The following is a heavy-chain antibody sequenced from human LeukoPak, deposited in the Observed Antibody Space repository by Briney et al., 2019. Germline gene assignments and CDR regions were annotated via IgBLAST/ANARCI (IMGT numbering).Heavy chain of an antibody. D-gene: IGHD3-10*01. CDR2: INPSSGGT. V-gene: IGHV1-2*02. J-gene: IGHJ4*02. CDR1: GYTFTGYH. CDR3: ARYYYGSGSYLFDY. Sequence: ASVKVSCKTSGYTFTGYHLHWVRQAPGQGLEWMGWINPSSGGTNYAQKFQGRVTMTRDTSISTAFMELSGLRPDDTAVYYCARYYYGSGSYLFDYWGQGTLVTVSS.